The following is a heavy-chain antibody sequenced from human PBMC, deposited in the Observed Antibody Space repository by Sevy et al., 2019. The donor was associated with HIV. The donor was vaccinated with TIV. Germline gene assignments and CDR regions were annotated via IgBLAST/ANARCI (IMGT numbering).Heavy chain of an antibody. CDR1: GFTFSSYG. Sequence: GGSLRLSCAASGFTFSSYGMHWVRQAPGKGLEWVAVIWYDGSNKYYADSVKGRFTISRDNSKNTLYVQMNSLRAEDTAVYYCARGLEWYYYYYYGMVVWGQGTTVTVSS. CDR2: IWYDGSNK. V-gene: IGHV3-33*01. D-gene: IGHD3-3*01. J-gene: IGHJ6*02. CDR3: ARGLEWYYYYYYGMVV.